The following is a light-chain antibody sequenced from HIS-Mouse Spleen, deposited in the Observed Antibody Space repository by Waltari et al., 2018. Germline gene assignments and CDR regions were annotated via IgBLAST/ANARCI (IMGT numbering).Light chain of an antibody. CDR2: EVS. Sequence: QSALTQPPSASGSPGQSVTISCTGTSSDVAGSNHVSWYQQPPGKAPKLMIYEVSKRPSGVPDRFSGSKSGNTASLTVSGLQAEDEADYYCSSYAGSNNSLYVFGTGTKVTVL. CDR3: SSYAGSNNSLYV. CDR1: SSDVAGSNH. J-gene: IGLJ1*01. V-gene: IGLV2-8*01.